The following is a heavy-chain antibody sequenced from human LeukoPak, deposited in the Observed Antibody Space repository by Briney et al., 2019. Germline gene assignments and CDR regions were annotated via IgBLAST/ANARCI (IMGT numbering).Heavy chain of an antibody. J-gene: IGHJ4*02. CDR3: AGSKSYFRY. CDR2: TNYRSKWYN. Sequence: SQTLSLTCAISGDSVSSNSSGWNWIRQSPSRGLEWLGRTNYRSKWYNEYAVSVKSRITISPDTSRNQFSLQLNSVTPEDTAVYYCAGSKSYFRYWGQGTLVTVSS. V-gene: IGHV6-1*01. CDR1: GDSVSSNSSG.